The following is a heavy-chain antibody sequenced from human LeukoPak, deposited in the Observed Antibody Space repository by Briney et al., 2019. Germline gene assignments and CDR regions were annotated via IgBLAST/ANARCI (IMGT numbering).Heavy chain of an antibody. Sequence: SGTLSLTCVVSGGSISSSNWWSWVRQPPGKGLEWIGEIYHSGSTNYNPSLKSRVTISVDKSKNQFSLKLSSVTAADTAVYYCASTAAYSSPGVNWFDPWGQGTLVTVSS. CDR2: IYHSGST. CDR3: ASTAAYSSPGVNWFDP. J-gene: IGHJ5*02. V-gene: IGHV4-4*02. CDR1: GGSISSSNW. D-gene: IGHD6-13*01.